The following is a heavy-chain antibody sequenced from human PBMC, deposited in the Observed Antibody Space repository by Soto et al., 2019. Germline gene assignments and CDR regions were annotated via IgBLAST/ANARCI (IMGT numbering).Heavy chain of an antibody. Sequence: QVQLQQWGAGRLKPSETLSLTCAVYGGSFSGYYWSWIRQPPGKGLEWIGEINHSGSTNYNPSLKSRVTISVDTSKNQFSLKLSSVTAADTAVYYCARGLSGWYGNYYYYYGMDVWGQGTTVTVSS. V-gene: IGHV4-34*01. D-gene: IGHD6-19*01. CDR3: ARGLSGWYGNYYYYYGMDV. CDR1: GGSFSGYY. CDR2: INHSGST. J-gene: IGHJ6*02.